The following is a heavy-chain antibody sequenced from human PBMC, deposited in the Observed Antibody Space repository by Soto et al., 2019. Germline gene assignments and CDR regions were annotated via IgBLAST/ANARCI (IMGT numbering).Heavy chain of an antibody. D-gene: IGHD3-22*01. CDR3: ARTLVVIDYFDY. J-gene: IGHJ4*02. Sequence: VQLVESGGGVVQRGRSLRLSCAASGFTFDDYAMHWVRQAPGKGLEWVSGISWNSGSIGYADSVKGRFTISRDNAKNSLYLQMNSLRAEDTALYYCARTLVVIDYFDYWGQGTLVTVSS. V-gene: IGHV3-9*01. CDR1: GFTFDDYA. CDR2: ISWNSGSI.